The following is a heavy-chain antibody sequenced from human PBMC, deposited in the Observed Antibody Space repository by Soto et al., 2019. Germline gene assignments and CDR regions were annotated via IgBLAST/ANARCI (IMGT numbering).Heavy chain of an antibody. CDR3: AKGGYSSCKSPLDY. D-gene: IGHD6-13*01. CDR2: ISGSGGST. J-gene: IGHJ4*02. V-gene: IGHV3-23*01. Sequence: EVQLLESGGGLVQPGGSLRLSCAASGFTFSSYAMSWVRQAPGKGLEWVSAISGSGGSTYYADSVKGRFTISRDNSKKTLYLQMNSLRAEDTAVYYCAKGGYSSCKSPLDYWCQGTLVTVSS. CDR1: GFTFSSYA.